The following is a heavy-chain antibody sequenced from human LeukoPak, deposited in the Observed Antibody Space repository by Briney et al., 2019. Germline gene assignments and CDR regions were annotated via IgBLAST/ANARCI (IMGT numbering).Heavy chain of an antibody. CDR3: ARDPVAEIIDY. Sequence: GGSLRLSCAASGFTFSSYAMSWVRQAPGKGLEWVANMKQDGSEKYYVDSVKGRFTISRDNAKNSLYLQMNSLRAEDTAVYYCARDPVAEIIDYWGQGTLVTVSS. V-gene: IGHV3-7*01. CDR2: MKQDGSEK. J-gene: IGHJ4*02. CDR1: GFTFSSYA. D-gene: IGHD6-19*01.